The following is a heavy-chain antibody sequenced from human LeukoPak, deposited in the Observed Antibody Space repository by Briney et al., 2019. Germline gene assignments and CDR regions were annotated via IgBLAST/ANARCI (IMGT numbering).Heavy chain of an antibody. V-gene: IGHV3-23*01. CDR3: ATPVPHCSDPSLYYYYMDV. J-gene: IGHJ6*03. D-gene: IGHD3-10*02. Sequence: GVSLTLSGAGSGFTFNNFDMGWVRQAPGKGLEWVSDISGSGSNTYYADSVKVRFTIATATSTNTMYLQMNRLKAEDTAVYYCATPVPHCSDPSLYYYYMDVWGKGTTVTISS. CDR2: ISGSGSNT. CDR1: GFTFNNFD.